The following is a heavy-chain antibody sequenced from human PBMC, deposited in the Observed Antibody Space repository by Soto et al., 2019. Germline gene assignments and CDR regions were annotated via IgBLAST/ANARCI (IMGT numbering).Heavy chain of an antibody. J-gene: IGHJ6*02. V-gene: IGHV1-3*01. CDR2: INAGNGNT. D-gene: IGHD3-3*01. CDR3: ARGGAIFGVVTDVYYYYYGMDV. CDR1: GYTFTSYA. Sequence: ASVKVSCKASGYTFTSYAMHWVRQAPGQRLEWMGWINAGNGNTKYSQELQGRVTITRDTSASTAYMELSSLRSEDTAVYYCARGGAIFGVVTDVYYYYYGMDVWGQGTTVTVSS.